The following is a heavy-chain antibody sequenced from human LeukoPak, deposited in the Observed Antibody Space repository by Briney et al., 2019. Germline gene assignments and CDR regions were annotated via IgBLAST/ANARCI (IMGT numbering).Heavy chain of an antibody. J-gene: IGHJ4*02. CDR3: ARASLRYFDRSLERFFGY. V-gene: IGHV4-34*01. D-gene: IGHD3-9*01. CDR1: GGSFSGYY. CDR2: INHSGST. Sequence: SETLSLTCAVYGGSFSGYYWSWIRQPPGKGLEWIGEINHSGSTNYNPSLKSRVTISVDTSKNQFSLKLSSVTAADTAVYYCARASLRYFDRSLERFFGYWGQGTLVTVSS.